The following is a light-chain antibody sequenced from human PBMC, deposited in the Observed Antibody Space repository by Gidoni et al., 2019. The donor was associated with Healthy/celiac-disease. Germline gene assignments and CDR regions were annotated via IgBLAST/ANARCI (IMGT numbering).Light chain of an antibody. Sequence: TVLTQSPGTLSLSPWESATLSCRASQSVSSSYLAWYQQKPGQAPRLLIYGASSRATGIPDRFSGSGSGTDFTLTISRLEPEDFAVYYCQQYGSSPYTFGQGTKLEIK. CDR2: GAS. CDR1: QSVSSSY. CDR3: QQYGSSPYT. J-gene: IGKJ2*01. V-gene: IGKV3-20*01.